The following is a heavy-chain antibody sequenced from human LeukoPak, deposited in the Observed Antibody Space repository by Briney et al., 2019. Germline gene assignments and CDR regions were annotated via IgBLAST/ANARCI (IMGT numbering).Heavy chain of an antibody. Sequence: GGSLRLSCAASGFTFSSYWMSWVRQAPGKGLEWVANIKQDGSEKYYVDSVKGRFTISRDNSKNTLYLQMNSLRAEDTAVYYCAKSNSRFMAKLIDYWGQGTLVTVSS. CDR2: IKQDGSEK. V-gene: IGHV3-7*03. CDR3: AKSNSRFMAKLIDY. CDR1: GFTFSSYW. D-gene: IGHD1-7*01. J-gene: IGHJ4*02.